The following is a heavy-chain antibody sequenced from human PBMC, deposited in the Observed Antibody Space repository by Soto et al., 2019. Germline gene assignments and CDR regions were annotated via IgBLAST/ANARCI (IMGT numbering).Heavy chain of an antibody. CDR3: AKGQHCSTSSCYFYYYGMDV. CDR2: ISYDGSNK. Sequence: QVQLVESGGGVVQPGRSLGLSCAASGFTFSTYGMHWVRQAPGKGLEWVAVISYDGSNKYYADSVKGRLTISRDNSKNTLYLQMNSLRAEDTAVYYCAKGQHCSTSSCYFYYYGMDVWGQGTTVAVSS. CDR1: GFTFSTYG. J-gene: IGHJ6*02. V-gene: IGHV3-30*18. D-gene: IGHD2-2*01.